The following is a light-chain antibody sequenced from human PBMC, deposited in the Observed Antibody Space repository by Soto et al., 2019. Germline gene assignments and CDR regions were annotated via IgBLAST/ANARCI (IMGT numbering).Light chain of an antibody. CDR3: QQVRNWPLT. Sequence: DILLTQSPASLSSSLGDRATLSCRASQSVSGCLAWYQQKPGQGPKLLIYAASNRASGVPARFSGSGSGTDFTLTISSLQPEDFAIYYCQQVRNWPLTFGGGTKVDI. V-gene: IGKV3-11*01. CDR1: QSVSGC. CDR2: AAS. J-gene: IGKJ4*01.